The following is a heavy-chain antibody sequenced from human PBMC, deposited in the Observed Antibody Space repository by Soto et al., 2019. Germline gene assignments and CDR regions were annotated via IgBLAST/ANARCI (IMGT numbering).Heavy chain of an antibody. D-gene: IGHD3-22*01. V-gene: IGHV4-30-4*01. CDR2: IYYSGST. Sequence: QVQLQESGPGLVKPSQTLSLTCTVSGGSISSGDYYWSWIRQPPGKGLEWIGHIYYSGSTYYNPSLKSRVTISVDTSKNQFSLKLSSVTAADTAVYYCAREESDYYDSSGSDYWGQGTLVTVSS. CDR3: AREESDYYDSSGSDY. J-gene: IGHJ4*02. CDR1: GGSISSGDYY.